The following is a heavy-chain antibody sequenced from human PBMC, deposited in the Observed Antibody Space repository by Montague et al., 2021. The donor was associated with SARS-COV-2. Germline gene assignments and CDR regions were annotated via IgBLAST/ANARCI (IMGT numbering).Heavy chain of an antibody. V-gene: IGHV4-59*02. Sequence: SDTLSLTCIVSGSSVRSYFWSWIRQPPGKGLEWIGNIYDSGSTNYNPSLKSRVTISVDTSKNQFSLKLSAVTAADTAVYYCAGENTVTTFGGPYYIDSWGQGTLVTVSA. J-gene: IGHJ4*02. CDR2: IYDSGST. D-gene: IGHD4-17*01. CDR1: GSSVRSYF. CDR3: AGENTVTTFGGPYYIDS.